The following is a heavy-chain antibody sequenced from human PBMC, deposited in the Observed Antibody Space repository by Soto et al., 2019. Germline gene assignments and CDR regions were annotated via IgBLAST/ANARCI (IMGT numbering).Heavy chain of an antibody. Sequence: VASVKVSCKASGGTFSSYAISWVRQAPGQGLEWMGGIIPIFGTANYAQKFQGRVTITADESTSTAYMELSSLRSEETAVYYCARHKVTEHYYYYGMDVWGQGTTVTVSS. V-gene: IGHV1-69*13. J-gene: IGHJ6*02. CDR2: IIPIFGTA. D-gene: IGHD4-4*01. CDR1: GGTFSSYA. CDR3: ARHKVTEHYYYYGMDV.